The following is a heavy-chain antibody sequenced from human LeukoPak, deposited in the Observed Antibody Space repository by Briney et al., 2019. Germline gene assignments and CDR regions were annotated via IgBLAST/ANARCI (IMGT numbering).Heavy chain of an antibody. CDR2: ISYDGKNY. CDR1: GFTFSNYG. J-gene: IGHJ4*02. Sequence: PGGSLRLSCAASGFTFSNYGMHWVRRAPGKGLEWVALISYDGKNYNYADSVKGRFTISRDNSKNTLYLQMNSLRPEDTAVYYCAKVVSTGYDNYFDYWGQGTLATVSS. D-gene: IGHD5-12*01. CDR3: AKVVSTGYDNYFDY. V-gene: IGHV3-30*18.